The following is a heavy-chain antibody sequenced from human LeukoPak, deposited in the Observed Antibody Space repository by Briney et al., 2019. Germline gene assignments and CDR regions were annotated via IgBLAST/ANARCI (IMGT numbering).Heavy chain of an antibody. J-gene: IGHJ5*02. CDR1: GDSISGGSSY. Sequence: SETLSLTCTVSGDSISGGSSYWSWIRQPAGKGLEWIGRIYSTGSINYNPSLKSRVTISVDTSNNQFSLKLTSVTAADTAVYYCARANKPKYYSYDSPYNWFDPWGQGTLVTVSS. CDR3: ARANKPKYYSYDSPYNWFDP. CDR2: IYSTGSI. D-gene: IGHD5-18*01. V-gene: IGHV4-61*02.